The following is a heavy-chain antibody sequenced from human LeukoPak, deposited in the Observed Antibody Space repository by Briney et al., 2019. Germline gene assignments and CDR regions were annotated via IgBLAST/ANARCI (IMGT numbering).Heavy chain of an antibody. V-gene: IGHV3-21*01. CDR3: ARDPYSGNYGNDYYYYMDV. Sequence: DPGGSLRLSCAASGFTFSSYNMNWVRQAPGKAMEWVSSITSSATYIFYADSVKGRFTISRDNAKNSLYLQMDSLGPEDTAVYYCARDPYSGNYGNDYYYYMDVWGKGTTVTISS. D-gene: IGHD1-26*01. CDR1: GFTFSSYN. J-gene: IGHJ6*03. CDR2: ITSSATYI.